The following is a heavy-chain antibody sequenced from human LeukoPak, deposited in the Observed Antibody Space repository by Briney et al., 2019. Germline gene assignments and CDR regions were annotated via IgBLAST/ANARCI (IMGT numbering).Heavy chain of an antibody. V-gene: IGHV1-2*02. J-gene: IGHJ4*02. CDR2: INPNSGGT. D-gene: IGHD5-24*01. CDR3: ARGRDGYNTITDY. CDR1: GYTFTGYY. Sequence: ASVNVSCKASGYTFTGYYMHWVRQAPGQGLEWMGWINPNSGGTNYAQKFQGRVTMTRDTSISTAYMELSRLRSDDTAVYYCARGRDGYNTITDYWGQGTLVTVSS.